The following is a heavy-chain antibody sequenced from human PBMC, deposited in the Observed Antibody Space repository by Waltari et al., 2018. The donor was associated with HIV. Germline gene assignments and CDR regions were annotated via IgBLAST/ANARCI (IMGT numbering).Heavy chain of an antibody. CDR2: ISYDGSNK. J-gene: IGHJ4*02. CDR3: ARGRTIQYYFDY. Sequence: QVQLVESGGGVVQPGRSLRLSCAASGFTFSSYAMHWVRQAPGKGLEWVAVISYDGSNKYYADSVKGRFTISRDNSKNTLYLQMNSLRAEDTAVYYCARGRTIQYYFDYWGQGTLVTVSS. CDR1: GFTFSSYA. V-gene: IGHV3-30*01. D-gene: IGHD3-3*01.